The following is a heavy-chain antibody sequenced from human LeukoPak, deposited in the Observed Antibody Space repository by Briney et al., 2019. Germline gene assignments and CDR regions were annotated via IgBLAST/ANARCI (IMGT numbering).Heavy chain of an antibody. J-gene: IGHJ4*02. D-gene: IGHD6-19*01. V-gene: IGHV3-23*01. CDR2: ISGSGGST. CDR3: AKIPAVAGTAVYFDY. Sequence: GGSLRLSCAASGFTFGSYAMSWVRQAPGKGLEWVSAISGSGGSTYYADSVKGRFTISRDNSKNTLYLQMNSLRAEDTAVYYCAKIPAVAGTAVYFDYWGQGTLVTVSS. CDR1: GFTFGSYA.